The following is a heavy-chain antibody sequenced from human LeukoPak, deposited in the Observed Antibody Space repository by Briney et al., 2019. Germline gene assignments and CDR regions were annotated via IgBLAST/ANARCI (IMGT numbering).Heavy chain of an antibody. Sequence: QPGGSLRLSCAASGFTFSSYGMHWVRQAPGKGLEWVAFIRYDGSNKYYADSVKGRFTISRDNSKNTLYLQMNSLRAEDTAVYYCAKRSKVVVPAASGAFDIWGRGTMVTVSS. CDR2: IRYDGSNK. D-gene: IGHD2-2*01. V-gene: IGHV3-30*02. CDR3: AKRSKVVVPAASGAFDI. CDR1: GFTFSSYG. J-gene: IGHJ3*02.